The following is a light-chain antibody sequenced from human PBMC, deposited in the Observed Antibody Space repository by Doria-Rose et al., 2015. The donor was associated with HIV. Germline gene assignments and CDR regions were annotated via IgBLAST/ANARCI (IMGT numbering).Light chain of an antibody. CDR2: DGS. V-gene: IGKV3-20*01. CDR3: HQYGTSWT. CDR1: QSFSSTY. Sequence: TQSPGTLSLSPGERATLSCRASQSFSSTYLAWYQQTPCQAPSLLIYDGSTRATGIPDRFSASGSGTDFTLTINRLEPEDFALYYCHQYGTSWTFGQGTKVEI. J-gene: IGKJ1*01.